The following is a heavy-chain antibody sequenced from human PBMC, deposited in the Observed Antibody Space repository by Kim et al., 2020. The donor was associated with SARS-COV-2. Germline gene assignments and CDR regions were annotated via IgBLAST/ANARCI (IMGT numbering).Heavy chain of an antibody. CDR2: ISAYNGNT. D-gene: IGHD2-2*01. V-gene: IGHV1-18*01. CDR3: ARDCSSTSCYGYYYYYGMDV. Sequence: ASVKVSCKASGYTFTSYGISWVRQAPGQGLEWMGWISAYNGNTNYAQKLQGRVTMTTDTSTSTAYMELRSLRSDDTAVYYCARDCSSTSCYGYYYYYGMDVWGQGTTVTVSS. J-gene: IGHJ6*02. CDR1: GYTFTSYG.